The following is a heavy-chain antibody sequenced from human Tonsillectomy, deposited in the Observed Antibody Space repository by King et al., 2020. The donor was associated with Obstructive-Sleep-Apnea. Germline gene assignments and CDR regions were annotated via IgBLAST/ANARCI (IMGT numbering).Heavy chain of an antibody. CDR2: ISGSGSTI. D-gene: IGHD6-13*01. CDR3: ARDPLYSSSWYAATVGGMDV. V-gene: IGHV3-11*01. Sequence: VQLVESGGGLVKPGGSLRLSCAASGFTFSDYYMSWIRQAPGKGLEWVSYISGSGSTIYYADSVKGRFTISRDNAKNSLYLQMNSLRAEDTAVYYCARDPLYSSSWYAATVGGMDVWGQGTTVTVSS. J-gene: IGHJ6*02. CDR1: GFTFSDYY.